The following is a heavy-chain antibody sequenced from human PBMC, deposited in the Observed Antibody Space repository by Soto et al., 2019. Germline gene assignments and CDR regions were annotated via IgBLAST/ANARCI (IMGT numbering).Heavy chain of an antibody. V-gene: IGHV1-3*01. CDR2: INAGNGNT. Sequence: ASVKVSCKASGYTFTSYAMHWVRQAPGQRLEWMGWINAGNGNTKYSQKFQGRVTITADESTSTAYMELSSLRSEDTAVYYCARGPRGGDLVSDYWGQGTLVTVSS. CDR3: ARGPRGGDLVSDY. D-gene: IGHD2-21*02. J-gene: IGHJ4*02. CDR1: GYTFTSYA.